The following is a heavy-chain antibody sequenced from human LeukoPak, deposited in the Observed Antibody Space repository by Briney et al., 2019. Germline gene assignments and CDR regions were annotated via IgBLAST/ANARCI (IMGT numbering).Heavy chain of an antibody. CDR1: GFTFADYA. CDR3: AKDRALRLGELSHFDY. CDR2: ISWNSGNI. D-gene: IGHD3-16*02. Sequence: GGSLRLSCAASGFTFADYAMHWVRQTPGKGLEWVSGISWNSGNIDYADSVKGRFTISRDNAKNSLYLQMNSLRAEDTAVYYCAKDRALRLGELSHFDYWGQGTLVTVSS. V-gene: IGHV3-9*01. J-gene: IGHJ4*02.